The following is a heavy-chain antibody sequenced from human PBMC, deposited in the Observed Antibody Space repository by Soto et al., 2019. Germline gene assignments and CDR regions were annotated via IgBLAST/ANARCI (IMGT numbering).Heavy chain of an antibody. Sequence: QVQLVQSGAEVRKPGASVRVSCKASGYTFDAFDIHWVRQATGQGLELMGWMNPYTGETAYTQTFRGRGSMTRDTSVSTAYMELTSLTSEDSAIYFCVRQAGGASTPVDDYWGQGTLVTVSS. V-gene: IGHV1-8*01. J-gene: IGHJ4*02. D-gene: IGHD2-15*01. CDR3: VRQAGGASTPVDDY. CDR2: MNPYTGET. CDR1: GYTFDAFD.